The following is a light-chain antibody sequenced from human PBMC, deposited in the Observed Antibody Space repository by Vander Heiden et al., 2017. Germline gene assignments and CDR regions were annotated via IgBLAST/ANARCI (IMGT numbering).Light chain of an antibody. Sequence: QSALTQPASVSGSPRQSITISCTGTISDVGSYNLVSWYQQHRGKAPKLMIYEGSKRPSGVSNRFSGSKSGNTASLTISGLQAEDEADYYCCSYAGSVVFGGGTKLTVL. J-gene: IGLJ2*01. V-gene: IGLV2-23*01. CDR2: EGS. CDR3: CSYAGSVV. CDR1: ISDVGSYNL.